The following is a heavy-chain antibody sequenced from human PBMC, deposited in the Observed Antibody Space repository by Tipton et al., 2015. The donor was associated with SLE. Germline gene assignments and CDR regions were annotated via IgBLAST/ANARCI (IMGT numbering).Heavy chain of an antibody. Sequence: SLRLSCAASGFTFGNYAMSWVRQAPGKGLEWVSGISGSGENTYYADSVKGRFTISRDNSKNTLYVQMKSLRAEDTAVYYCARGAYNTSPDYWGQGTLVTVSS. D-gene: IGHD3-10*01. CDR1: GFTFGNYA. CDR3: ARGAYNTSPDY. CDR2: ISGSGENT. V-gene: IGHV3-23*01. J-gene: IGHJ4*02.